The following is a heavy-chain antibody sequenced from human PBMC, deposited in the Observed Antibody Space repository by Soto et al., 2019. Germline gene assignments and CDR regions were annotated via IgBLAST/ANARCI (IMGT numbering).Heavy chain of an antibody. CDR2: IYYSGST. V-gene: IGHV4-59*08. CDR3: ARRSPAAGTNWFDP. CDR1: GGSISSYY. Sequence: PSETLSLTCTVSGGSISSYYWSWIRQPPGKGLEWIGYIYYSGSTNYNPSLKSRVTISVDTSKNQFSLKLSSVTAADTAVYYCARRSPAAGTNWFDPWGQGTLVTVSS. J-gene: IGHJ5*02. D-gene: IGHD6-13*01.